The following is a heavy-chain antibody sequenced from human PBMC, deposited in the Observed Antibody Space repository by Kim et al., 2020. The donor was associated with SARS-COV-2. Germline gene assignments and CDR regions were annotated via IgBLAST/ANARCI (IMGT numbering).Heavy chain of an antibody. D-gene: IGHD3-9*01. J-gene: IGHJ4*02. CDR2: IYYSGST. CDR3: ARGGDILTGYQFDY. V-gene: IGHV4-59*01. Sequence: SETLSLTCTVSGGSISSYYWSWIRQPPGKGLEWIGYIYYSGSTNYNPSLKSRVTISVDTSKNQFSLKLSSVTAADTAVYYCARGGDILTGYQFDYWGQGTLVTVSS. CDR1: GGSISSYY.